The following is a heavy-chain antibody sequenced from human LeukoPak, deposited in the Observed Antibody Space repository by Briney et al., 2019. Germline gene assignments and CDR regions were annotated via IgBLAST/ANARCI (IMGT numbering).Heavy chain of an antibody. CDR3: AKYTSGWVNDY. V-gene: IGHV3-23*01. Sequence: GGSLRLSCTASGFSVSTYPMGWVRQAPGKGLQWVSTITASGTDTFYADSVKGRFTISRDNSKNTLSLQMNSLRAEDTALYYCAKYTSGWVNDYWGQGTLVTVSS. J-gene: IGHJ4*02. D-gene: IGHD6-19*01. CDR1: GFSVSTYP. CDR2: ITASGTDT.